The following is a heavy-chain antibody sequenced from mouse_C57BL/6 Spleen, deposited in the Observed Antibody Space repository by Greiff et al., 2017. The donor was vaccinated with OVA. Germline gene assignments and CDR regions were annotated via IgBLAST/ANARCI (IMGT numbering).Heavy chain of an antibody. V-gene: IGHV5-4*01. CDR1: GFTFSSYA. J-gene: IGHJ1*03. D-gene: IGHD1-1*01. CDR2: ISDGGSYT. Sequence: EVQRVESGGGLVKPGGSLKLSCAASGFTFSSYAMSWVRQTPEKRLEWVATISDGGSYTYYPDNVKGRFTISRDNAKNNLYLQMSHLKSEDTAMYYCARANYGSSYRYWYFDVWGTGTTVTVSS. CDR3: ARANYGSSYRYWYFDV.